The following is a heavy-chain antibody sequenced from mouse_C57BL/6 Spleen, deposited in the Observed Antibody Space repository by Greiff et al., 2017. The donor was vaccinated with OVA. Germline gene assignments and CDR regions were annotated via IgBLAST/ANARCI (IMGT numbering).Heavy chain of an antibody. Sequence: EVQLQQSGPELVKPGASVKISCKASGYTFTDYYMNWVKQSHGKSLEWIGDINPNNGGTSYNQKFKGKATLTVDKSSSTAYMELRSLTSEDSAVYYCARNYYYGSSYVGYAMDYWGQGTSVTVSS. V-gene: IGHV1-26*01. CDR3: ARNYYYGSSYVGYAMDY. D-gene: IGHD1-1*01. J-gene: IGHJ4*01. CDR2: INPNNGGT. CDR1: GYTFTDYY.